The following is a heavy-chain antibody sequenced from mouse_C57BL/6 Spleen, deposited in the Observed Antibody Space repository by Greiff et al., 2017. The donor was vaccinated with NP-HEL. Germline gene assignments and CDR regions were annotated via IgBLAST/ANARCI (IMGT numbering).Heavy chain of an antibody. J-gene: IGHJ3*01. CDR2: INPSNGGT. V-gene: IGHV1-53*01. CDR1: GYTFTSYW. Sequence: VQLQQSGTELVKPGASVKLSCKASGYTFTSYWMHWVKQRPGQGLEWIGNINPSNGGTNYNEKFKSKATLTVDKSSSTAYMQRSSLTSEDSAVYYCARNGYYGSSPWFAYWGQGTLVTVSA. CDR3: ARNGYYGSSPWFAY. D-gene: IGHD1-1*01.